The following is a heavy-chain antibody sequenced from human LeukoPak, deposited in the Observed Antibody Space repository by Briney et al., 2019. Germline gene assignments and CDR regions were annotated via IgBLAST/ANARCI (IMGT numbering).Heavy chain of an antibody. J-gene: IGHJ4*02. Sequence: GGSLRLSCAASGFTLSSYAMHGVRQAPGKGLEWVAVISYDGSNKYYADSVKGRFTISRDNSKNTLYLQMNSLRAEDTAVYYCARGPSYYYGSGSYWLDYWGQGTLVTVSS. V-gene: IGHV3-30-3*01. CDR1: GFTLSSYA. CDR2: ISYDGSNK. D-gene: IGHD3-10*01. CDR3: ARGPSYYYGSGSYWLDY.